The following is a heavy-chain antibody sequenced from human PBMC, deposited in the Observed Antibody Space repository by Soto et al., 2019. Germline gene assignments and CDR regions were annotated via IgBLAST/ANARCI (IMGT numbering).Heavy chain of an antibody. CDR3: AKDVLPATAVYYYYYGMDV. J-gene: IGHJ6*02. CDR2: ISGSGGST. V-gene: IGHV3-23*01. Sequence: EVQLLESGGGLVQPGGSLRLSCEASGFTFSSYAMSWVRQAPGKGLEWVSAISGSGGSTYYADSVKGRFTISRDNSKNTLYLQMNSLRAEDTAVYYCAKDVLPATAVYYYYYGMDVWGQGTTVTVSS. CDR1: GFTFSSYA. D-gene: IGHD2-21*02.